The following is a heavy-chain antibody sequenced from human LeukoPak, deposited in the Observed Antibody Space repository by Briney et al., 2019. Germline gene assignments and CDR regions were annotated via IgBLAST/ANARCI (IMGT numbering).Heavy chain of an antibody. CDR2: TYHTGGT. Sequence: SETLSLTCSVSGGPVTEYYWSWIRQPPGKGLEWIGYTYHTGGTNYSPSLKSRVTMSVDASRNQFSLKLVSVTAADTAVYYCARDRGSTGYYYLDSWGQGILVTVSS. CDR1: GGPVTEYY. J-gene: IGHJ4*02. CDR3: ARDRGSTGYYYLDS. V-gene: IGHV4-59*02. D-gene: IGHD1-26*01.